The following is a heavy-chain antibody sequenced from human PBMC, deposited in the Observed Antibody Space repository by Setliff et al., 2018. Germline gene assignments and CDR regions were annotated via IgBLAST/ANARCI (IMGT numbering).Heavy chain of an antibody. D-gene: IGHD4-4*01. V-gene: IGHV1-46*01. CDR3: ARADYIRYFYMDA. CDR1: GYTLSKYY. Sequence: GASVKVSCKASGYTLSKYYMHWVRQAPGQGLEWMGIINPRGGSTSHAQKFQGRLTITTVGSTSTAYMELSSLRSEDTAVYYCARADYIRYFYMDAWGKGTTVTVSS. J-gene: IGHJ6*03. CDR2: INPRGGST.